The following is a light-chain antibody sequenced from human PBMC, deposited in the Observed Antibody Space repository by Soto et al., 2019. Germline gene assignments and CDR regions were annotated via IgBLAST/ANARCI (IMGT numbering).Light chain of an antibody. CDR3: HQYDSYPLT. Sequence: DIQMTQSPSTLSASVGDRVTITCRASQSISSWMAWYQQKPGKAPKLLIYKASSLESGVPSRFSGSGSGTVFTLTISSLQPDDFATYYCHQYDSYPLTFGGGTNVELK. CDR2: KAS. V-gene: IGKV1-5*03. CDR1: QSISSW. J-gene: IGKJ4*01.